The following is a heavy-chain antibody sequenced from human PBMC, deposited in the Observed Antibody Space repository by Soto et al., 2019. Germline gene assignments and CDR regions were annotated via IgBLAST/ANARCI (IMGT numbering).Heavy chain of an antibody. J-gene: IGHJ6*02. CDR3: ARFNFLSGYIYYYGMDV. CDR1: GYTFTSYA. D-gene: IGHD3-3*01. Sequence: ASVKVSFKASGYTFTSYAMHWLRQAPGQRLEWMGWINAGNGNTKYSQKFQGRVTITRDTSASTAYMELSSLRSEDTAVYYCARFNFLSGYIYYYGMDVWGQGTTVTVSS. V-gene: IGHV1-3*01. CDR2: INAGNGNT.